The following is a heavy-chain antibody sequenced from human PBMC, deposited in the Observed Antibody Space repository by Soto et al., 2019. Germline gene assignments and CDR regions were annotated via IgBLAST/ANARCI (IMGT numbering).Heavy chain of an antibody. CDR3: ARDAGTGYYFDY. CDR1: GGSISSYY. CDR2: IYYSGST. J-gene: IGHJ4*02. Sequence: SETLSLTCTVSGGSISSYYWIWIRQPPGKGLEWIGYIYYSGSTNYNPSLKSRVTISVDTSKKQFSLKLSSVTAADTAVYYCARDAGTGYYFDYWGQGTLVTVSS. V-gene: IGHV4-59*01. D-gene: IGHD3-10*01.